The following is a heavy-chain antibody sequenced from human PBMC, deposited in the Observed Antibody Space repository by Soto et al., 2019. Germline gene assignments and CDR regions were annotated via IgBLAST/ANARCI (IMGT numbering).Heavy chain of an antibody. CDR1: GYTFTSYG. J-gene: IGHJ4*02. CDR3: AREDKPGGYTPPRTSGFDY. CDR2: ISAYNGNT. D-gene: IGHD5-12*01. Sequence: ASVKVSCKASGYTFTSYGISWVRQAPGQGLEWMGWISAYNGNTNYAQKLQGRVTMTTDTSTSTAYMELRSLRSDDTAVYYCAREDKPGGYTPPRTSGFDYWGQGTLVTVSS. V-gene: IGHV1-18*01.